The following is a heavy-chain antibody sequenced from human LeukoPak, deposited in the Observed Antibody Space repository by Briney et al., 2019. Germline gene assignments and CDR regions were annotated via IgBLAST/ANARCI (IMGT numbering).Heavy chain of an antibody. CDR3: ARDSPYYYGSGSYDY. D-gene: IGHD3-10*01. V-gene: IGHV4-59*12. J-gene: IGHJ4*02. CDR1: GVSIGSDY. Sequence: KPSETLSLTCTVSGVSIGSDYWSWIRQPPGKGLEWIGYIYYSGSTNYNPSLKSRVTISVDTSKNQFSLRLSSVTAADTAVYYCARDSPYYYGSGSYDYWGQGTLVTVSS. CDR2: IYYSGST.